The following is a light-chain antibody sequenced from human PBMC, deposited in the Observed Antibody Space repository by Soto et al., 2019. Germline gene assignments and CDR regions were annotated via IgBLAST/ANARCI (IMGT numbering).Light chain of an antibody. Sequence: QSALTQPASVSGSPGQSITISCNGTTSDVGGYNFVSWYQQHPGKAPKLMIFDVSNRPSRVSNRLSGSKSGNTASLTISGLQPEDEADYYCSSYTRSGCYVFGTGTKLTVL. CDR3: SSYTRSGCYV. V-gene: IGLV2-14*01. CDR1: TSDVGGYNF. CDR2: DVS. J-gene: IGLJ1*01.